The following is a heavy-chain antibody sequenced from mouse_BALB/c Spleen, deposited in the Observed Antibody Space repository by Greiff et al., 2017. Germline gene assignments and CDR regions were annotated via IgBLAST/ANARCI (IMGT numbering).Heavy chain of an antibody. J-gene: IGHJ3*01. Sequence: VQLKESGPGLVKPSQSLSLTCSVTGYSITSGYYWNWIRQFPGNKLEWMGYISYDGSNNYNPSLKNRISITRDTSKNQFFLKLNSVTTEDTATYYCARDYYGSSYSAWFAYWGQGTLVTVSA. V-gene: IGHV3-6*02. CDR2: ISYDGSN. D-gene: IGHD1-1*01. CDR3: ARDYYGSSYSAWFAY. CDR1: GYSITSGYY.